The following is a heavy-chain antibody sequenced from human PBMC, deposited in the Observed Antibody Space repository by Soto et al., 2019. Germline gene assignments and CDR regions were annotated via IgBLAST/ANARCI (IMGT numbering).Heavy chain of an antibody. CDR2: IKEDGTKK. V-gene: IGHV3-7*01. Sequence: EVQLVESGGGLVQPGGSLRLSCAASGVTFSYYWMTWVRQAPGKGLEWVANIKEDGTKKYYADSVKGRFTISRDNAENSLSLQMNSLRVEDTAVYYCAIGGFAWHEGAYWGQGTLVTVSS. CDR1: GVTFSYYW. J-gene: IGHJ4*02. CDR3: AIGGFAWHEGAY. D-gene: IGHD3-16*01.